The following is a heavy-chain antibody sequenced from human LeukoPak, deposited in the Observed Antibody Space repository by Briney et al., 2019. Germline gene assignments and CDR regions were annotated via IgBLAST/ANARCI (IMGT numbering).Heavy chain of an antibody. CDR1: GYSFTSDG. V-gene: IGHV1-18*01. Sequence: ASVKGSCKGSGYSFTSDGISGVGQAPGQGLEWMGWISAYNGNTNYAQKLQGRVTMTRDTSTSTVYMELSSLRSEDTAVYYCARDDAGYYGSGSYYIQYRGQGTLVTVSS. CDR3: ARDDAGYYGSGSYYIQY. CDR2: ISAYNGNT. J-gene: IGHJ4*02. D-gene: IGHD3-10*01.